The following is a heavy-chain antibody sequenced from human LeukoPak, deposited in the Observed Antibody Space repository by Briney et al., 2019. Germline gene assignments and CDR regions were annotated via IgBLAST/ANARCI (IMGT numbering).Heavy chain of an antibody. Sequence: GGSLRLSCAASGFTFNTYAMSWVRQAPGKGLEWVATISASGYTTYYADSVKGRFTISRDNSKNTLYIQMNSLRAEDTAVYYCARSFYDILIGYYQYFDYWGQGTLVTVSS. CDR1: GFTFNTYA. CDR2: ISASGYTT. CDR3: ARSFYDILIGYYQYFDY. J-gene: IGHJ4*02. D-gene: IGHD3-9*01. V-gene: IGHV3-23*01.